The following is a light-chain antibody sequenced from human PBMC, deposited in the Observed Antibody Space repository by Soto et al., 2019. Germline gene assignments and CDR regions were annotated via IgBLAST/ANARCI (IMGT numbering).Light chain of an antibody. V-gene: IGKV3-11*01. J-gene: IGKJ5*01. Sequence: EVVMTQSPATLSVSPGERATLSCRASESVSRNLAWYQQKPGQAPRLLIYDASTRATGIPDRFSGGGSGTDFTLTISSLEPEDFAIYYCQQRSNYITFGQGTRLEIK. CDR1: ESVSRN. CDR2: DAS. CDR3: QQRSNYIT.